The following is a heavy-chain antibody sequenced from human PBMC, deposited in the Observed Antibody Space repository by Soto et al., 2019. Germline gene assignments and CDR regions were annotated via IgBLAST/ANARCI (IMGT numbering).Heavy chain of an antibody. CDR2: IIPILGIA. CDR1: GGTFSSYT. Sequence: SVKVSCKASGGTFSSYTISWVRQAPGQGLEWMGRIIPILGIANYAQKFQGRVTITADKSTSTAYMELSSLRSEDTAVYYCAREKNNYYDSSGKFDYWGQGTLVTVSS. J-gene: IGHJ4*02. D-gene: IGHD3-22*01. CDR3: AREKNNYYDSSGKFDY. V-gene: IGHV1-69*04.